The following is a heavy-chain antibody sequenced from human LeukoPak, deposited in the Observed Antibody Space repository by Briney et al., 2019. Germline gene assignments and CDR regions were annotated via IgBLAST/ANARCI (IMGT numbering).Heavy chain of an antibody. Sequence: QPGTSLRLSCAASGFTFSTYGMHWVRQAPGKGLVWVAALWSDESKQFYADSVEGRFTISRDTSKNTLILQMNGLRDEDTAVYYCAKDGECAKGLCSPFYFVSWGQGTLGTVSS. V-gene: IGHV3-33*03. CDR2: LWSDESKQ. D-gene: IGHD2-8*01. CDR1: GFTFSTYG. J-gene: IGHJ4*02. CDR3: AKDGECAKGLCSPFYFVS.